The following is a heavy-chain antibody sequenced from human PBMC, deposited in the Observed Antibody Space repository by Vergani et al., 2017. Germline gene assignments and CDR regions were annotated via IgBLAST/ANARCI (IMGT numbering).Heavy chain of an antibody. D-gene: IGHD2-2*01. CDR2: ISWNSGRI. J-gene: IGHJ6*02. CDR3: AKDIGSTSCYPLGMDV. V-gene: IGHV3-9*01. Sequence: EVQLVESGGGLVQPGRSLRLSCAASGFTFDDYAMQWVRQAPGKGLEWVSGISWNSGRIGYADSVKGRFTISRDNAKNSLYLQMNSLRAEDTALYYCAKDIGSTSCYPLGMDVWGQGTTVTVSS. CDR1: GFTFDDYA.